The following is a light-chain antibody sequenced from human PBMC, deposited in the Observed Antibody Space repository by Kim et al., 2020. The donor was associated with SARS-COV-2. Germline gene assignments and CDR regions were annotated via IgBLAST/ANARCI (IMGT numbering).Light chain of an antibody. J-gene: IGLJ3*02. CDR1: SSDVGGYNY. V-gene: IGLV2-14*03. CDR3: SSYTTSTTRV. CDR2: DVG. Sequence: QSALTQPASVSGSPGQSITISCSGSSSDVGGYNYVSWYQQHQGKAPKLIIYDVGTRPSGVSYRFSGSKSGNTASLTISGLQTEDEADYYCSSYTTSTTRVFGGGTQLNVL.